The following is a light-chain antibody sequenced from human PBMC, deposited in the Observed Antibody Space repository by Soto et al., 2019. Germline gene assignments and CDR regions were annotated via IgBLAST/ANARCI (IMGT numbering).Light chain of an antibody. CDR2: RNN. Sequence: QPVLTQPPSASGTPGQRVTISCSGSISNLGSNFIFWYQQLPGAAPKLLISRNNERPSGVPDRFSGSKSGTSASLAIDGLRSEDEADYHCAAWDDSLRAVVFGGGTKLTVL. CDR3: AAWDDSLRAVV. V-gene: IGLV1-47*01. CDR1: ISNLGSNF. J-gene: IGLJ3*02.